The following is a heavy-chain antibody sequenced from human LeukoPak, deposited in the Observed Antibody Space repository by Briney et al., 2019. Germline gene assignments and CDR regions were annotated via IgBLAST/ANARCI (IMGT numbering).Heavy chain of an antibody. CDR2: IKSKTDGGTT. CDR1: GFTFGNAW. V-gene: IGHV3-15*01. D-gene: IGHD3-22*01. CDR3: TTTYYYDSSGYRDYYYMDV. J-gene: IGHJ6*03. Sequence: GGSLRLSCAASGFTFGNAWMSWVRQAPGKGLEWVGRIKSKTDGGTTDYAAPVKGRFTISRDDSKNTLYLQMNSLKTEDTAVYYCTTTYYYDSSGYRDYYYMDVWGKGTTVTVSS.